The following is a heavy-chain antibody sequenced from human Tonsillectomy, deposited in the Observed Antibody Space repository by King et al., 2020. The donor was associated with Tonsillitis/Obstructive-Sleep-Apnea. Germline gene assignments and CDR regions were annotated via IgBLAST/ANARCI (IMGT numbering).Heavy chain of an antibody. CDR1: GFTFSNYG. V-gene: IGHV3-30*18. D-gene: IGHD2-15*01. Sequence: VQLVESGGGVVQPGRSLRLSCAASGFTFSNYGMHWVRQAPGKGLEWVAVISYDGSKKYYADSVKVRFTISRDNSKNTLYLQMNSLRAEDTAVYYCAKDRWAASEFDYWGQGTLVTVSS. J-gene: IGHJ4*02. CDR3: AKDRWAASEFDY. CDR2: ISYDGSKK.